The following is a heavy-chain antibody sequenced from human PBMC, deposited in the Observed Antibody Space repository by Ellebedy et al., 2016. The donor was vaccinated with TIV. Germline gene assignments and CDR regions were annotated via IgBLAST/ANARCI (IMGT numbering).Heavy chain of an antibody. D-gene: IGHD3-16*01. CDR1: GFTFSNYA. Sequence: PGGSLRLSCAASGFTFSNYAMSWVRQAPGKGLQWVAGISGSGGSTYYAESVKGRFTISRDNSKNTLFVQMTSLSADDTAVYYCAKDGGSGWTYFDAYDVWGQGTMVTVSS. V-gene: IGHV3-23*01. J-gene: IGHJ3*01. CDR3: AKDGGSGWTYFDAYDV. CDR2: ISGSGGST.